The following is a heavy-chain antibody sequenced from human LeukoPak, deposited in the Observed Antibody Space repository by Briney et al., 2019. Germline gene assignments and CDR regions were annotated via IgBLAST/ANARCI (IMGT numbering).Heavy chain of an antibody. CDR2: INHSGST. V-gene: IGHV4-34*01. CDR3: ARGLRFRSGWFHFDY. Sequence: SETLSLTCAVYGRSFSGYYWSWIRQPPGKGLEWIGEINHSGSTNYNPSLKSRVTISVDTSKNQFSLKLSSVTAADTAVYYCARGLRFRSGWFHFDYWGQGTLVTVSS. J-gene: IGHJ4*02. D-gene: IGHD6-19*01. CDR1: GRSFSGYY.